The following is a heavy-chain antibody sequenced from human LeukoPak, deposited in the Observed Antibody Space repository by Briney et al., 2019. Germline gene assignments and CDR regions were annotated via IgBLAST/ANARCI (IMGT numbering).Heavy chain of an antibody. CDR2: ISSSGSTI. D-gene: IGHD5-24*01. Sequence: GGSLRLSCAASGFTFSDYYISWIGPAPGMGLVWVSYISSSGSTIYYADSVKGRFTISRDNAKNSLYLQMNSLRAEDTAVYYCARGVATTPFDYWGQGTLVTVSS. CDR1: GFTFSDYY. CDR3: ARGVATTPFDY. V-gene: IGHV3-11*01. J-gene: IGHJ4*02.